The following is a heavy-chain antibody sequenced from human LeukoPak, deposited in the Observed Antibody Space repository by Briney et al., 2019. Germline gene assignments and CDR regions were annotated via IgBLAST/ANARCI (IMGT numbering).Heavy chain of an antibody. CDR2: INSDGSGT. CDR1: GFTFSSYW. D-gene: IGHD2-15*01. Sequence: GGSLRLSCAASGFTFSSYWMHWVRQAPGKGLVWVSRINSDGSGTSYADSVKGRFTISRDNAKNTLYLQMNSLRAEDTAVYYCARAVIYCSGGSCYGYYYYGMDVWGQGTTVTVSS. V-gene: IGHV3-74*01. J-gene: IGHJ6*02. CDR3: ARAVIYCSGGSCYGYYYYGMDV.